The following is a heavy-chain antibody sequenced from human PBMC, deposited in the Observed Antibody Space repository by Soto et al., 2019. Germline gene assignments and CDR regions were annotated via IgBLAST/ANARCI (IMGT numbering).Heavy chain of an antibody. CDR1: GGSISSSSYY. Sequence: SETLSLTFTVSGGSISSSSYYWGWIRQPPGNGLEWIGSIYYSGSTYYNPSLKSRVTISVDTSKNQFSLKLSSVTAADTAVYYCARRILGGHSGDFPSYYHYGMDVWGQGTTVTVSS. V-gene: IGHV4-39*01. CDR2: IYYSGST. J-gene: IGHJ6*02. D-gene: IGHD4-17*01. CDR3: ARRILGGHSGDFPSYYHYGMDV.